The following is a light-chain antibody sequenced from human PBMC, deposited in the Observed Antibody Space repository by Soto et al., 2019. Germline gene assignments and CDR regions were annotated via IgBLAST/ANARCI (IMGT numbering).Light chain of an antibody. Sequence: ETLMTQSPATLSVSPGERATVSCRASQSVSDYLAWYQQRPGQAPRLLIFGASTRATGFPARFSGSGSGTEFTLTISSLQPEDFTVYSCLQYHNLWAFGQGTKVDIK. CDR2: GAS. CDR1: QSVSDY. J-gene: IGKJ1*01. V-gene: IGKV3-15*01. CDR3: LQYHNLWA.